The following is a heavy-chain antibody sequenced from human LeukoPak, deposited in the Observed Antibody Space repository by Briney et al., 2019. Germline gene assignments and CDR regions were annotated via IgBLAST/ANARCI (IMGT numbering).Heavy chain of an antibody. CDR3: ARNGGNSDYDY. Sequence: SETLSLTCTVSGDSVSGYYWSWIRQPPGKGLEWIGYVYYSGSTNYNPSLKSRVTISVDTSKNQFSLKLSSVTAADTAVYYCARNGGNSDYDYWGQGTLVTVSS. V-gene: IGHV4-59*02. D-gene: IGHD4-23*01. J-gene: IGHJ4*02. CDR1: GDSVSGYY. CDR2: VYYSGST.